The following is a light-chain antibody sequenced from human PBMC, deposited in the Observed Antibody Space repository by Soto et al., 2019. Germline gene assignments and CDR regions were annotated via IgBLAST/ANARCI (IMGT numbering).Light chain of an antibody. J-gene: IGLJ1*01. V-gene: IGLV2-14*01. Sequence: QSVLTQPASVSESPGQSITISCAGTSSDVGGYNHVSWYQQHADKAPKLLIHEVSNRPSGVSNRFSGSKAGNTASLTISGLQAEDEADHHGTSSKSISNDVFGTGAKGTV. CDR1: SSDVGGYNH. CDR2: EVS. CDR3: TSSKSISNDV.